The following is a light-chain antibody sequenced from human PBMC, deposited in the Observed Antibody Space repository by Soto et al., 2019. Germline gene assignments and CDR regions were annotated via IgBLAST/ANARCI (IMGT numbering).Light chain of an antibody. V-gene: IGKV3-15*01. CDR3: QQYNNWPPWT. J-gene: IGKJ1*01. CDR1: QSVSSN. Sequence: EIVMTQSPATLSVSPGERATLSCRASQSVSSNLAWYQQKPGQAPRPLIYGASTRATGIPARFSGSGSGTEFTLIISSLQSEDFAVYYCQQYNNWPPWTFGQGTKVDIK. CDR2: GAS.